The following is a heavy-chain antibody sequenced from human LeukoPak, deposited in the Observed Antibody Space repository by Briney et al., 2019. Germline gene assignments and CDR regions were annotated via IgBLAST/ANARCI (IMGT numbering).Heavy chain of an antibody. Sequence: GASVKVSCKASGGTFSSYAISWVRQAPGQGLEWMGGIIPIFGTANYAQKFQGRVTITADESTSTAYMELSSLRSEDTAAYYCARCPYTIFGVVSLNSDRYYYYGMDVWGQGTTVTVSS. D-gene: IGHD3-3*01. CDR2: IIPIFGTA. J-gene: IGHJ6*02. V-gene: IGHV1-69*01. CDR1: GGTFSSYA. CDR3: ARCPYTIFGVVSLNSDRYYYYGMDV.